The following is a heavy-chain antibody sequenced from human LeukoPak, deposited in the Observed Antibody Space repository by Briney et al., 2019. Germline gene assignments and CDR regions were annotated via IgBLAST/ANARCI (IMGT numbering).Heavy chain of an antibody. D-gene: IGHD1-1*01. J-gene: IGHJ4*02. CDR1: GFTFSSYG. CDR3: AKVDMPDNWYALFDD. Sequence: GGSLRLSCAASGFTFSSYGMHWVRQAPGKGLEWVSTITGSGGDTYYAASVKGRFTISRDNSKNSLFLQMNGLRAEDTAVYFCAKVDMPDNWYALFDDWGQGTLVTVSS. CDR2: ITGSGGDT. V-gene: IGHV3-23*01.